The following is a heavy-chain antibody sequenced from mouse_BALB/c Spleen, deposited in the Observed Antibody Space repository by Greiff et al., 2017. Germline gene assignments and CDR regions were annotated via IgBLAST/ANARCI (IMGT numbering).Heavy chain of an antibody. CDR2: ISTYYGDA. D-gene: IGHD1-2*01. V-gene: IGHV1S137*01. J-gene: IGHJ4*01. CDR3: ARGITTAFYAMDY. Sequence: VQLQQSGAELVRPGVSVKISCKGSGYTFTDYAMHWVKQSHAKSLEWIGVISTYYGDASYNQKFKGKATMTVDKSSSTAYMELARLTSEDSAVYYCARGITTAFYAMDYWGQGTSVTVSS. CDR1: GYTFTDYA.